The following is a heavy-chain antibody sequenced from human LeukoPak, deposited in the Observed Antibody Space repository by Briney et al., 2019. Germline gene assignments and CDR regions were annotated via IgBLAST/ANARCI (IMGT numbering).Heavy chain of an antibody. CDR2: VDPEDGET. J-gene: IGHJ6*04. CDR1: GYTFTDYY. V-gene: IGHV1-69-2*01. CDR3: ATGQLGEMDV. Sequence: GASVKISCKASGYTFTDYYMHWVQQAPGKELEWMGRVDPEDGETIYAEKFQGRVTITADTSTDTAYMELSSLRSEDTAVYYCATGQLGEMDVWGKGTTVTVSS. D-gene: IGHD6-6*01.